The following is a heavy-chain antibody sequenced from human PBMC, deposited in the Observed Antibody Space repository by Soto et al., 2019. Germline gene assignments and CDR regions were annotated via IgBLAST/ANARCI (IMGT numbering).Heavy chain of an antibody. V-gene: IGHV1-3*01. D-gene: IGHD2-15*01. CDR1: GYTFTSYA. J-gene: IGHJ4*02. CDR3: AHLVVAGLTYYFDY. CDR2: INADNGNT. Sequence: VASVKVSCKASGYTFTSYAMHWVRQAPGQRLEWMGWINADNGNTKYSQKFQGRVTITKDTSKNQVVLAMTNMDPVDTATYYCAHLVVAGLTYYFDYWGQGTLVTVSS.